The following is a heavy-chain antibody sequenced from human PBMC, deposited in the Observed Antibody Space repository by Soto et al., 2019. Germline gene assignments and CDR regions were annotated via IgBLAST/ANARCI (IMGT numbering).Heavy chain of an antibody. CDR1: GFTFSSYA. V-gene: IGHV3-30-3*01. CDR2: ISYDGSNK. Sequence: QVQLVESGGGVVQPGRSLRLSCAASGFTFSSYAMHWVRQAPGKGLEWVAVISYDGSNKYYADSVKGRFTISRDNSKNTLYLKMNSLRAEDTAVYYCARDGVVVVAATQDYYYYGMDVWGQGTTVTVSS. D-gene: IGHD2-15*01. J-gene: IGHJ6*02. CDR3: ARDGVVVVAATQDYYYYGMDV.